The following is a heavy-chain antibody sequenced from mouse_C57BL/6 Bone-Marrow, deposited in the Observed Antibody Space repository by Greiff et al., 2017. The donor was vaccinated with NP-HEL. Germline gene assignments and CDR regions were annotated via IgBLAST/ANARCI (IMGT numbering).Heavy chain of an antibody. J-gene: IGHJ4*01. CDR1: GYSITTGYY. Sequence: EVKLQESGPGLVKPSQSLFLTCSVTGYSITTGYYWNWIRQFPGNKLEWMGYISHDGSNNYYPSTNNRISITRDASKTQFFLKLNSVTTEDTATYYCARVGILRYAMDYWGQGTSVTVSS. CDR3: ARVGILRYAMDY. V-gene: IGHV3-6*01. CDR2: ISHDGSN.